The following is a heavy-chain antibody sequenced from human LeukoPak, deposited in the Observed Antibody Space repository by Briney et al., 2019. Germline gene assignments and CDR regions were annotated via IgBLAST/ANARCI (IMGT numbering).Heavy chain of an antibody. CDR1: GGSISSSSYY. CDR2: IYYSGST. D-gene: IGHD6-19*01. CDR3: ARPNSSGPGDAFDI. Sequence: MTSETLSLTCTVSGGSISSSSYYWGWIRQPPGKGLEWIGSIYYSGSTYYNPSLKSRVTISVDTSKNQFSLKLSSVTAADTAVYYCARPNSSGPGDAFDIWGQGTMVTVSS. J-gene: IGHJ3*02. V-gene: IGHV4-39*01.